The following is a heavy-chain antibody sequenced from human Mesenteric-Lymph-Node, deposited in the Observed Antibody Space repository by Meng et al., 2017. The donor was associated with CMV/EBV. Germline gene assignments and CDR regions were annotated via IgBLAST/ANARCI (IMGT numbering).Heavy chain of an antibody. D-gene: IGHD3-9*01. V-gene: IGHV3-53*01. J-gene: IGHJ4*01. CDR2: IYSGGST. Sequence: GESLKISCAASGFTVSSNYMSWVRQAPGKGLEWVSVIYSGGSTYYADSVKGRFTISRDTSKNTVDLQMNSLRAEDTAVYYCSSFDYAGHPDSFDIWGQGTLVTVSS. CDR1: GFTVSSNY. CDR3: SSFDYAGHPDSFDI.